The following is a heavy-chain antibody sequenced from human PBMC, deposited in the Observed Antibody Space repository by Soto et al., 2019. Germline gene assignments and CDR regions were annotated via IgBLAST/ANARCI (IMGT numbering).Heavy chain of an antibody. J-gene: IGHJ4*02. V-gene: IGHV4-59*12. Sequence: SETLSLTCTVSGGSISSNYWTWIRQPPGKGLEWIGYVYNSGSTNYNPSLKSRVTISVDTSKNQFSLKLSSVTAADTAVYYCARGQMSSGYYYWGQGTLVTVSS. D-gene: IGHD3-22*01. CDR2: VYNSGST. CDR1: GGSISSNY. CDR3: ARGQMSSGYYY.